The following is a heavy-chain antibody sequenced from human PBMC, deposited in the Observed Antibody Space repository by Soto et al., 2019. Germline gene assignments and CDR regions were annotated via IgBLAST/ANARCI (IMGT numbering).Heavy chain of an antibody. D-gene: IGHD6-19*01. CDR3: ARAEQWLVQSPPDY. V-gene: IGHV1-18*01. CDR2: ISAYNGNT. Sequence: QVQLVQSGAEVKKPGASVKVSCKASGYTFTSYGISWVRQAPGQGHEWMGWISAYNGNTNYAQKLQGRVTTTTDTSTSTADMELRSLRSDDTVVYYCARAEQWLVQSPPDYWGQGTLVTVSS. CDR1: GYTFTSYG. J-gene: IGHJ4*02.